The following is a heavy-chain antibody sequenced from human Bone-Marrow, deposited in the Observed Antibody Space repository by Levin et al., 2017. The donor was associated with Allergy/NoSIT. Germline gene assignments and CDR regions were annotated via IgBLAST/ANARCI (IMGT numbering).Heavy chain of an antibody. D-gene: IGHD3-3*01. V-gene: IGHV3-48*03. J-gene: IGHJ4*02. CDR2: ISSSGSTI. Sequence: GGSLRLSCAASGFTFSSYEMNWVRQAPGKGLEWVSYISSSGSTIYYADSVKGRFTISRDNAKNSLYLQMNSLRAEDTAVYYCARVDRYYDFWSGYSGYFDYWGQGTLVTVSS. CDR1: GFTFSSYE. CDR3: ARVDRYYDFWSGYSGYFDY.